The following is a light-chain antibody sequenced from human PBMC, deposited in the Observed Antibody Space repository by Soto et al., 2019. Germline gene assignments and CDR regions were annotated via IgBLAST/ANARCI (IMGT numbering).Light chain of an antibody. CDR1: QSVNSN. CDR3: QQYQNWPPYT. CDR2: ASS. V-gene: IGKV3-15*01. J-gene: IGKJ2*01. Sequence: EIVMTQSPATLSVSPGERATLSCRASQSVNSNLAWYQQKPGQAPRLLIYASSTRATDIPVRFSGSGSGTEFTLTISSLQSEDFAVYYCQQYQNWPPYTFGQGTKVDSK.